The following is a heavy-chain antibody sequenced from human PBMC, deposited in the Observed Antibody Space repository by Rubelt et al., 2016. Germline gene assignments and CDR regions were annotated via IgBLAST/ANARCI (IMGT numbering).Heavy chain of an antibody. CDR1: GYTFTSYA. Sequence: QVQLVQSGAEVKKPGASVTVSCKASGYTFTSYAMHWVRQAPGQRLEWMGWINAGHGNTKYSQKFQGRVTITRDTSASTAYMELSSLRSEDTAVYYCASSGFDYDILTGYYNYYGMDVWGQGTTVTVSS. CDR3: ASSGFDYDILTGYYNYYGMDV. J-gene: IGHJ6*02. D-gene: IGHD3-9*01. CDR2: INAGHGNT. V-gene: IGHV1-3*01.